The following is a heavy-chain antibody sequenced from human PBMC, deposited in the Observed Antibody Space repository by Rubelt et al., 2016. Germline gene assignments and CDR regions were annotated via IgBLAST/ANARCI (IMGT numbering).Heavy chain of an antibody. J-gene: IGHJ4*02. Sequence: VAVIWYDGSNKYYADSVKGRFTISRDNSKNTLYLQMNSLRAEDTAVYYCAKDSGDYYDSSGYLLDYWGQGTLVTVSS. CDR3: AKDSGDYYDSSGYLLDY. CDR2: IWYDGSNK. D-gene: IGHD3-22*01. V-gene: IGHV3-33*06.